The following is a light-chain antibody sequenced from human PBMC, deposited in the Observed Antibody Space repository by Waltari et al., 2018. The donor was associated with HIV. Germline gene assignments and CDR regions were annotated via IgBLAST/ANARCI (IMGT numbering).Light chain of an antibody. J-gene: IGKJ4*01. CDR1: QCVSSSY. CDR2: GAS. V-gene: IGKV3-20*01. CDR3: QQYGRS. Sequence: EIVLTQSPGTLSLSPGERATLSCRASQCVSSSYLAWYQQKPGQAPRLLIYGASSRATGIPDRVSGSGSGTDFTLTISRLEPEDFAVYYCQQYGRSFGGGTKVEIK.